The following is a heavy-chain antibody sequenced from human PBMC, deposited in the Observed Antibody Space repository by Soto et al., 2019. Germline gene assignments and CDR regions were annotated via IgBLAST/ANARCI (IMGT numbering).Heavy chain of an antibody. V-gene: IGHV3-30-3*01. J-gene: IGHJ4*02. Sequence: PGGSLRLSCAASGFTFSSYAMHWVRQAPGKGLEWVAVISYDGSNKYYADSVKGRFTISRDNSKNTLYLQMNSLRAEDTAVYYCARGAGMYDSSGYCDYWGQGTLVTVSS. CDR3: ARGAGMYDSSGYCDY. D-gene: IGHD3-22*01. CDR1: GFTFSSYA. CDR2: ISYDGSNK.